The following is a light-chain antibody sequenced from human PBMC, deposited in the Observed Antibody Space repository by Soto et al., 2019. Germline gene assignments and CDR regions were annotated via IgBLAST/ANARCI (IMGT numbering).Light chain of an antibody. J-gene: IGKJ3*01. CDR1: LDIASN. CDR2: DAS. V-gene: IGKV1-16*02. Sequence: DIQMTQSPSSLSASVGDRVTIACRASLDIASNLAWFQQRPGEAPRSLIYDASTLQTGVPLKFSGSGSGTDFTLTISRLQPEDFATYYCQQYNSYPFTFGPGTKVD. CDR3: QQYNSYPFT.